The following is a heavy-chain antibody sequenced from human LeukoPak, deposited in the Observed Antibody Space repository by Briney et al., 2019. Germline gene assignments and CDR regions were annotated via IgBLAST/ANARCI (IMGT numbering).Heavy chain of an antibody. CDR3: AKSDHPQDSGGFCNCFAS. CDR1: GCTFSTHA. D-gene: IGHD3-22*01. V-gene: IGHV3-23*01. J-gene: IGHJ4*02. Sequence: GWSLRLSCAASGCTFSTHALTWVRQAPGKGLEWVSSINAGGDSAHYADAVRGRFTVYRDNSMNTLYLQMNSLRAENTAVYYCAKSDHPQDSGGFCNCFASWGQGTLVTVSS. CDR2: INAGGDSA.